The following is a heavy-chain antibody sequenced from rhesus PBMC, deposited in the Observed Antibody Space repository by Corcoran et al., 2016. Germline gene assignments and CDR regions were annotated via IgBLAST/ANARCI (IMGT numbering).Heavy chain of an antibody. CDR1: GFSLSNYW. V-gene: IGHV3-28*02. J-gene: IGHJ4*01. CDR3: AQGNSLFDY. CDR2: INGDGSRA. D-gene: IGHD1-44*01. Sequence: VQLVESGGGLAKPGGSLRLSCAASGFSLSNYWMYWIRQAPGEGLEGISAINGDGSRAFYSDSVRGRFAISRENAKDTLYLQMDSLRAEDTAVYYCAQGNSLFDYWGQGVLVTVSS.